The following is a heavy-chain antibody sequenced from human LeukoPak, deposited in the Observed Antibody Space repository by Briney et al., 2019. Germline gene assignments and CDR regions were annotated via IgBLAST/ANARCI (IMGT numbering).Heavy chain of an antibody. Sequence: PGGSLTLSCAASGFTFSSYSMNWVRQPPGKGLEWVSSISSSSRYIYYADPVKGRFTISRDNAKNSLYLQMNSLRAEDTAVYYYARVKVDDSSGYYYFEDYFDYWGQGTLVTVSS. J-gene: IGHJ4*02. V-gene: IGHV3-21*01. CDR1: GFTFSSYS. CDR2: ISSSSRYI. CDR3: ARVKVDDSSGYYYFEDYFDY. D-gene: IGHD3-22*01.